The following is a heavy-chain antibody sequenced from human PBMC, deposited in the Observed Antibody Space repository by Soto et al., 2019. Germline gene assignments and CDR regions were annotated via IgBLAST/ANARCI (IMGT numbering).Heavy chain of an antibody. Sequence: QGQLQESGPGLVKPSGTLSLTCAVSSGSITSTVWWRWVRQPPGKGLEWIGETSHDGMTNYNPSHKSRVAISVDRSRTQFSLKLSYVTAADTAVYYCARQSDSYSWHHGGQGALVTVSS. CDR2: TSHDGMT. J-gene: IGHJ4*02. D-gene: IGHD5-18*01. CDR1: SGSITSTVW. CDR3: ARQSDSYSWHH. V-gene: IGHV4-4*02.